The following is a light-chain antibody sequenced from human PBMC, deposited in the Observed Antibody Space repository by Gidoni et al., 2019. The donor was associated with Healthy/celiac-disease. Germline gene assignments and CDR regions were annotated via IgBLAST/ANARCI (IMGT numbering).Light chain of an antibody. Sequence: IVITQSPATPSVSPGEKATLSCRASQSVSSNLAWYQQKPGQAPRLLIYGASTRATGIPARFSGSGSGTEFTLTISSLQSEDFAVYYCQQYNNWPRTFGQGTKVEIK. CDR1: QSVSSN. V-gene: IGKV3-15*01. CDR2: GAS. CDR3: QQYNNWPRT. J-gene: IGKJ1*01.